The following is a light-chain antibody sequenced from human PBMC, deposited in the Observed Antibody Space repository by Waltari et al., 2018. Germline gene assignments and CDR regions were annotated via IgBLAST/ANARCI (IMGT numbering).Light chain of an antibody. CDR1: SGHKTYT. CDR3: QTWDINTPRV. J-gene: IGLJ3*02. CDR2: LESSGKY. Sequence: QPVLTQSSSASASLRSSVNLTCTLSSGHKTYTIAWHQKQPGKAPRYLMTLESSGKYNKGSEGIDRFSCSSSGADRYPPISTLQSGDEADYYCQTWDINTPRVFGGGTQLTVL. V-gene: IGLV4-60*03.